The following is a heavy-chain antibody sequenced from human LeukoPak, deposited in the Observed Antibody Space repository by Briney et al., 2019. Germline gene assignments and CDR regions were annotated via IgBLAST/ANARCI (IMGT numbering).Heavy chain of an antibody. D-gene: IGHD3-22*01. CDR1: GGSISSYY. Sequence: PSETLSLTCTVSGGSISSYYWSWIRQPPGKGLEWIGYIYYSGSTNYNPSLKSRVTISVDTSKNQFSLKLSSVTAADTAVYYCARELTTYHYDSSGYVRAFDIWGQGTMVTVSS. V-gene: IGHV4-59*01. CDR2: IYYSGST. CDR3: ARELTTYHYDSSGYVRAFDI. J-gene: IGHJ3*02.